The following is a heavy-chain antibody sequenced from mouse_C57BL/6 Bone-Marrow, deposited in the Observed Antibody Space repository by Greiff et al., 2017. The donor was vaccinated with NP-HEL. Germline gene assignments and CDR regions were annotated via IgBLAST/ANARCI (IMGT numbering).Heavy chain of an antibody. CDR1: GFTFTDYY. J-gene: IGHJ2*01. CDR2: IRNKANGYTT. D-gene: IGHD6-1*01. CDR3: ARDIGYSSLYYFDY. V-gene: IGHV7-3*01. Sequence: EVNVVESGGGLVQPGGSLSLSCAASGFTFTDYYMSWVRQPPGKALEWLGFIRNKANGYTTEYSASVKGRFTISRDHSQSILYLQMNALRAEDSATYYCARDIGYSSLYYFDYWGQGTTLTVSS.